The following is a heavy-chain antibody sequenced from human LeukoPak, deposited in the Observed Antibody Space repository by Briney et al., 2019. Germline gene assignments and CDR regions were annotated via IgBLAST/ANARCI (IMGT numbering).Heavy chain of an antibody. CDR1: GYTFNSYA. D-gene: IGHD2-15*01. CDR3: AKDGVAQPFDY. J-gene: IGHJ4*02. V-gene: IGHV3-23*01. Sequence: GGSLRLSCAASGYTFNSYAMSWVRQAPGKGLEWVSAISGSGGSTYYADSVKGRFTISRDNSKNTLYLQMNSLRAEDTAVYYCAKDGVAQPFDYWGQGTLVTVSS. CDR2: ISGSGGST.